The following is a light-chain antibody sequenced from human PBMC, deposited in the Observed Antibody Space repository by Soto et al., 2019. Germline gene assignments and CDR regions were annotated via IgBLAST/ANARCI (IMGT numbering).Light chain of an antibody. J-gene: IGKJ1*01. CDR3: QQYKTYPWT. V-gene: IGKV1-5*03. Sequence: DIQMTQSPSTLSASVGDRVIISCRASQSLNSWLAWYQQKPGKAPKLLIHKASSLESGVPSRFSGTESGTEFTFTISCLQPDDFATYYCQQYKTYPWTFGQGTQVEIK. CDR1: QSLNSW. CDR2: KAS.